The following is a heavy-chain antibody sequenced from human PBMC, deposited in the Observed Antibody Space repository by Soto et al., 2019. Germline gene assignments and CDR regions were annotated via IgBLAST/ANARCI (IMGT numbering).Heavy chain of an antibody. J-gene: IGHJ3*02. CDR2: ISYDGSNK. Sequence: PGGSLRLSCAASGFTFSSYAMSWVRQAPGKGLEWVAVISYDGSNKYYADSVKGRFTISRDNSKNTLYLQMNSLRAEDTAVYYCARLYDSSGFDAFDIWGQGTMVTVSS. CDR1: GFTFSSYA. V-gene: IGHV3-30*03. D-gene: IGHD3-22*01. CDR3: ARLYDSSGFDAFDI.